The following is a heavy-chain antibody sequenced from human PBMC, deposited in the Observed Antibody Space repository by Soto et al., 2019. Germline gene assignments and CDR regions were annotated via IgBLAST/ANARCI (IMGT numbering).Heavy chain of an antibody. CDR2: IRSKAYGGTT. CDR1: GFTFGDYA. J-gene: IGHJ3*02. Sequence: GGSLRLSCTASGFTFGDYAMSWFRQAPGKGLEWVGFIRSKAYGGTTEYAASVKGRFTISRDDSKGIAYLQMNSLKTEDTAVYYCTRDSSSWQRWAFDIWGQGTMVTVSS. V-gene: IGHV3-49*03. D-gene: IGHD6-13*01. CDR3: TRDSSSWQRWAFDI.